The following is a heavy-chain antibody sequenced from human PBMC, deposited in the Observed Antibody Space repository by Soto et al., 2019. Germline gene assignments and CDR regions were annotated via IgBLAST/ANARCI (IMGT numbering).Heavy chain of an antibody. CDR3: TKGAWLDY. D-gene: IGHD5-12*01. V-gene: IGHV3-23*01. Sequence: EVQLLESGGGLVQPGGSLRLSCAASGFTFSSYDMGWVRQAPGKGLEWVSVILGRDDTTYYADSVKGRFTISRDTFKNTLHLQMNSLRVEDTALYFCTKGAWLDYWGQGTLVTVSS. CDR1: GFTFSSYD. CDR2: ILGRDDTT. J-gene: IGHJ4*02.